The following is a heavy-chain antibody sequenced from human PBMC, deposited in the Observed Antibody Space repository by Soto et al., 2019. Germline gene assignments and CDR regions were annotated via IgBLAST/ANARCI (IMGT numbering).Heavy chain of an antibody. J-gene: IGHJ4*02. CDR1: GFTFSNAW. Sequence: GGSLSLSCAASGFTFSNAWMSWVRQAPGKGLEWVGRIKSKTDGGTTDYAAPVKGRFTISRDDSKNTLYLQMNSLKTEDTAVYYCTNGIAAAGTGDYWGQGTLVTVSS. CDR2: IKSKTDGGTT. V-gene: IGHV3-15*01. D-gene: IGHD6-13*01. CDR3: TNGIAAAGTGDY.